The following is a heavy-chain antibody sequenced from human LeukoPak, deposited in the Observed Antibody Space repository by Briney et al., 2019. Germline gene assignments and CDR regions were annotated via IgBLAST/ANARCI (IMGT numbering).Heavy chain of an antibody. CDR1: GYSFTNYW. Sequence: GESLKISCKGSGYSFTNYWIGWVRQMPGKGLEWMGIIYPGDSDTRYSPSFQGQVTISADKSISTAYLQWSSLKASDTAMYYCARHIALQDYGLTTTDYWGQGTLVTVSS. V-gene: IGHV5-51*01. J-gene: IGHJ4*02. CDR2: IYPGDSDT. D-gene: IGHD3-22*01. CDR3: ARHIALQDYGLTTTDY.